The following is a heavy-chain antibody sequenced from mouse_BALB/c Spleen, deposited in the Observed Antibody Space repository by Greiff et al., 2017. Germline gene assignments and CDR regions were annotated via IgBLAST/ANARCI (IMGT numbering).Heavy chain of an antibody. CDR3: AKKGNGNYDAMDY. D-gene: IGHD2-1*01. J-gene: IGHJ4*01. CDR2: IWRGGST. CDR1: GFSLTSYG. Sequence: HVQLQQSGPSLVQPSQSLSITCTVSGFSLTSYGVHWVRQSPGKGLEWLGVIWRGGSTDYNAAFMSRLSITKDNSKSQVFFKMNSLQADDTAIYYCAKKGNGNYDAMDYWGQGTSVTVSS. V-gene: IGHV2-5-1*01.